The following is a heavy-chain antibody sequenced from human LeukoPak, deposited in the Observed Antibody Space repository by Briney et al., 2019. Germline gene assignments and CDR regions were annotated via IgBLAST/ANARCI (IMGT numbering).Heavy chain of an antibody. D-gene: IGHD3-22*01. CDR1: GGSISSGSYY. CDR2: IYTSGST. Sequence: SETLSLTCTVSGGSISSGSYYWSWTRQPAGKGLEWIGRIYTSGSTNYNPSLKSRVTISVDTSKNQFSLKLSSVTAADTAVYYCAKLLYYYDSSQPYWGQGTLVTVSS. V-gene: IGHV4-61*02. CDR3: AKLLYYYDSSQPY. J-gene: IGHJ4*02.